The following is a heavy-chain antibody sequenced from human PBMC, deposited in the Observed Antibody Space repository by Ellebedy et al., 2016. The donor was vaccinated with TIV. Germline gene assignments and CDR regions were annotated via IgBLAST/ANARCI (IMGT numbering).Heavy chain of an antibody. CDR3: AEGRSGWYYFDY. Sequence: GSLRLSCGVYGGSFSGYYWSWVRQPPGKGLEWIGEVNQSGRTNYHPSLKSRVTISVDTSKNQFSLRLSSVTAADTAVYYCAEGRSGWYYFDYWGQGTPVTVSS. CDR2: VNQSGRT. CDR1: GGSFSGYY. D-gene: IGHD6-19*01. J-gene: IGHJ4*02. V-gene: IGHV4-34*01.